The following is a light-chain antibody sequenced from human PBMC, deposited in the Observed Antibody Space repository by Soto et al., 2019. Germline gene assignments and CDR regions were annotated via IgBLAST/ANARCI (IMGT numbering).Light chain of an antibody. CDR3: QQYDTSPRT. Sequence: EIVLTQSPGTLSLSPGERATLSCRASQSVSSSYLAWYQQKPGQAPRPLIYAASRRATGIPDRFSGSGSGTDFTLTITRLEPEDFAVYYCQQYDTSPRTFGQGTKVDIK. V-gene: IGKV3-20*01. CDR2: AAS. J-gene: IGKJ1*01. CDR1: QSVSSSY.